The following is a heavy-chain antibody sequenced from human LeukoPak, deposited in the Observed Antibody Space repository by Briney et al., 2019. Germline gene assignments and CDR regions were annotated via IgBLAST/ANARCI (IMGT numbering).Heavy chain of an antibody. D-gene: IGHD1-26*01. V-gene: IGHV1-2*06. CDR2: INPNSGGT. Sequence: ASVKVSYKASGYTFTGYYMHWVRQAPGQGLEWMGRINPNSGGTNYAQKFQGRVTMTRDTSISTAYMELSRLRSDDTAVYYCASLEWELSKGNWFDPWGQGTLVTVSS. J-gene: IGHJ5*02. CDR3: ASLEWELSKGNWFDP. CDR1: GYTFTGYY.